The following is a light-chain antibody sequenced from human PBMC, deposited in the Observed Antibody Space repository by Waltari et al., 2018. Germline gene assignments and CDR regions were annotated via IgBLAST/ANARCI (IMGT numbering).Light chain of an antibody. CDR1: QSVFLSSTNKNY. CDR3: QQDYNSPRT. V-gene: IGKV4-1*01. Sequence: DIVLTQSPESLAVSLGERATINCISSQSVFLSSTNKNYLAWYQQKPGQPPKLLIYWASTRESGVPDRFSGSGSGTDFTLTISSLQAEDVAVYYCQQDYNSPRTFGQGTKVEI. CDR2: WAS. J-gene: IGKJ1*01.